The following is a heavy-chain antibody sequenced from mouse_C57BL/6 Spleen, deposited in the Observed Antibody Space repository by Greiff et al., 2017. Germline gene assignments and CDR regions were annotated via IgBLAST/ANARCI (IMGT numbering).Heavy chain of an antibody. J-gene: IGHJ3*01. Sequence: QVQLKESGAELVKPGASVKISCKASGYAFSSYWMNWVKQRPGKGLEWIGQIYPGDGDTNYNGKFKGKATLTADKSSSTAYMQLSSLTSEDYAVYFCARIELGPSWFAYWGQGTLVTVSA. CDR3: ARIELGPSWFAY. D-gene: IGHD4-1*01. CDR1: GYAFSSYW. CDR2: IYPGDGDT. V-gene: IGHV1-80*01.